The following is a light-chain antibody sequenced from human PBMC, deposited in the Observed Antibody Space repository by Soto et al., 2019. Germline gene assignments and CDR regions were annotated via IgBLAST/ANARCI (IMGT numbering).Light chain of an antibody. V-gene: IGLV2-14*01. CDR3: SSDTSSSSL. CDR1: SSDVGGYNY. J-gene: IGLJ1*01. Sequence: QSALTQPASASGSPGQSITISCTGTSSDVGGYNYVSWYQQHPGKAPKLMIYEVSTRPSGVSSRFSGSKSGNTASLTISGLQAEDDAYYCCSSDTSSSSLFGTGTKVTVL. CDR2: EVS.